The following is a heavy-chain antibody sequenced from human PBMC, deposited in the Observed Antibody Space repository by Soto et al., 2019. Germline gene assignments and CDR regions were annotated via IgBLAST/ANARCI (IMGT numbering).Heavy chain of an antibody. CDR2: IYHSGST. D-gene: IGHD6-13*01. J-gene: IGHJ4*02. CDR3: PRIAAAGTSVDY. CDR1: GGSISSNNW. Sequence: QVQLQESGPGLVKPSGTLSLTCAVSGGSISSNNWWSWVRQPPGKVLEWIGEIYHSGSTTYNPSLKSRVTRSVDKSKNQCSLKLSSVTAADTAVYYCPRIAAAGTSVDYWGQGTLVTVSS. V-gene: IGHV4-4*02.